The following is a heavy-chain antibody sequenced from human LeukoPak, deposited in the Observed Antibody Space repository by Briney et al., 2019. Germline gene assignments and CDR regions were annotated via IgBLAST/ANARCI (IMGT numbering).Heavy chain of an antibody. V-gene: IGHV4-39*07. D-gene: IGHD6-13*01. CDR3: ARLDRGSWYQSDY. Sequence: PSETLSLTCTVSGGSISSSSYYWGWIRQPPGKGLEWIGNIYYSGSTNYNPSLKSRVTISVDTSKNQFSLKLSSVTAADTAVYYCARLDRGSWYQSDYWGQGTLVTVSS. CDR2: IYYSGST. J-gene: IGHJ4*02. CDR1: GGSISSSSYY.